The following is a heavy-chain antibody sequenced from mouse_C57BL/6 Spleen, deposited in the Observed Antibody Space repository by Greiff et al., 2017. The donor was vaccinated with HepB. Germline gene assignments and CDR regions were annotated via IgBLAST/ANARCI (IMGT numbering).Heavy chain of an antibody. Sequence: EVKLVESGGGLVKPGGSLKLSCAASGFTFSSYAMSWVRQTPEKRLEWVATISDGGSYTYYPDNVKGRFTISRDNAKNNLYLQMSHLKSEDTAMYYCARDLGTGGFDYWGQGTTLTVSS. J-gene: IGHJ2*01. CDR2: ISDGGSYT. V-gene: IGHV5-4*01. CDR1: GFTFSSYA. CDR3: ARDLGTGGFDY. D-gene: IGHD3-3*01.